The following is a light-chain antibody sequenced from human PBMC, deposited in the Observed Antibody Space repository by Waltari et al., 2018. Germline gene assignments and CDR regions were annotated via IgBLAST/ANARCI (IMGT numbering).Light chain of an antibody. V-gene: IGLV3-1*01. J-gene: IGLJ3*02. CDR3: QAWDTKTV. Sequence: SFDLTQPPSVSVSPGQTATNPCPGPMLGLKTSFWYQQKPGQSPVLVIYEDNKRPSGIPERFSGSNSGNTATLTISGTQSLDEADYYCQAWDTKTVFGGGTKLTVL. CDR1: MLGLKT. CDR2: EDN.